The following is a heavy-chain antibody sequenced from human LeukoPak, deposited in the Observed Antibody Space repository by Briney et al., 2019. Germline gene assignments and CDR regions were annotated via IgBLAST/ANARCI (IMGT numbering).Heavy chain of an antibody. Sequence: GGSLRLSCVASGFSFSDFYMSWIRQAPAKGLEGVLDISSSSDYINYADSVKGRFTISRDNAKNSMYLQMNSLRAGATAVYYCARTLWPYDAFDIWGQGTMVTVSS. CDR1: GFSFSDFY. D-gene: IGHD3-16*01. CDR2: ISSSSDYI. CDR3: ARTLWPYDAFDI. V-gene: IGHV3-11*06. J-gene: IGHJ3*02.